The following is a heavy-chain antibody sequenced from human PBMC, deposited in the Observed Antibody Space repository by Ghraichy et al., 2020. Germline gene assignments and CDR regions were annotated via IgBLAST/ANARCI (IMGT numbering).Heavy chain of an antibody. CDR3: ARYDYTGKWWYFDS. CDR1: GDSITSGNYY. V-gene: IGHV4-61*02. CDR2: FYPSGNT. D-gene: IGHD4-23*01. Sequence: SETLSLTCTISGDSITSGNYYWSWIRQPAGKGLEWIGRFYPSGNTHYNPSLEGRVSMSLDTSKNQFSLNLTSVTAADTAFYYCARYDYTGKWWYFDSWGRGTHVTVSA. J-gene: IGHJ4*02.